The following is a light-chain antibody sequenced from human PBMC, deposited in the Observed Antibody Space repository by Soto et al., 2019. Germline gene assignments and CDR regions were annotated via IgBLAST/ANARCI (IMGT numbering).Light chain of an antibody. CDR2: EVS. Sequence: QSVLTQPASVSGSPGQSITISCTGTRSDVGGYNYVSWYQQHPGKAPKLMIYEVSNRPSGVSNRFSGYKSANTASLRISGLQPEDEADYYCSSYTTNSTLVFGTGTKLTVL. CDR3: SSYTTNSTLV. V-gene: IGLV2-14*01. CDR1: RSDVGGYNY. J-gene: IGLJ1*01.